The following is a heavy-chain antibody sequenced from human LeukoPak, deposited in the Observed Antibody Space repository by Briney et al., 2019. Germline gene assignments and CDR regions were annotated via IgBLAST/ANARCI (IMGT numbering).Heavy chain of an antibody. CDR1: GFPFSDDW. D-gene: IGHD3-10*01. CDR3: TTVTMVRDYDY. Sequence: PGGSLRLSCAASGFPFSDDWMNWVRQAPGKGLEWVGRIKKKGDGGTTDCAAPVKGRFTISRDDSKNMLYLEMNNLKIEDTAVYYCTTVTMVRDYDYWGQGTLVTVSS. CDR2: IKKKGDGGTT. J-gene: IGHJ4*02. V-gene: IGHV3-15*01.